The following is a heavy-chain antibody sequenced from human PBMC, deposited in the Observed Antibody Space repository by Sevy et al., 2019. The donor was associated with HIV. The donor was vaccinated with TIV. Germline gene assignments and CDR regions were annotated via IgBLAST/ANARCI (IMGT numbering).Heavy chain of an antibody. J-gene: IGHJ4*02. CDR3: ARSVIPTAIFDY. V-gene: IGHV1-3*01. CDR1: GYTFTSYA. Sequence: ALVKVSCKASGYTFTSYAIHWVRQAPGQRLEWMGWINPGNGNTKYSQKFQGRVTITRDTSASTTYMELSSLRSEDTAVYYCARSVIPTAIFDYWGRGTLVTVSS. CDR2: INPGNGNT. D-gene: IGHD2-2*01.